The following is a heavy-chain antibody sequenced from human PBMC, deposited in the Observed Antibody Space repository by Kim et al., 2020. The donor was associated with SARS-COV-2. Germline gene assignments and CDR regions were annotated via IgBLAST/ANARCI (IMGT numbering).Heavy chain of an antibody. V-gene: IGHV3-23*01. D-gene: IGHD2-15*01. J-gene: IGHJ5*02. CDR1: GFTFSSYA. CDR3: AKDLVGYCSGGSCYVPWFDP. CDR2: ISGSGGST. Sequence: GGSLRLSCAASGFTFSSYAMSWVRQAPGKGLEWVSAISGSGGSTYYADSVKGRFTISRDNSKNTLYLQMTSLRAEDTAVYYCAKDLVGYCSGGSCYVPWFDPWGQGTLVTVSS.